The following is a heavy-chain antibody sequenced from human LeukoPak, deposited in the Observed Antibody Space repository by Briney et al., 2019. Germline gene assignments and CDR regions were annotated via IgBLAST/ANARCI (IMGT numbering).Heavy chain of an antibody. CDR3: ARDIRINTDRPAYIFDY. CDR1: GGSISSSSYY. J-gene: IGHJ4*02. D-gene: IGHD1-1*01. Sequence: SETLSLTCTVSGGSISSSSYYWGWIRQPPGKGLEWIGSIYYSGSTYYNPSLKSRVTISVDTSKNQFSLKLSSVTAADTAVYYCARDIRINTDRPAYIFDYWGQGTLVTVSS. CDR2: IYYSGST. V-gene: IGHV4-39*07.